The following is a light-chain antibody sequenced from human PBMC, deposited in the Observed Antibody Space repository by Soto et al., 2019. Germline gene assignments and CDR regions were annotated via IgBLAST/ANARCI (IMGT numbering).Light chain of an antibody. CDR1: QSVSSN. J-gene: IGKJ2*01. V-gene: IGKV3-15*01. Sequence: EIVMTQSPATLSVSPGERATLSCRASQSVSSNLAWYQQTPGQAPRLLIYAASTRATGIPARFSGSGSGTEFTLTISSLQSEDFAVYYCQQYNNWPYTFGQGTKLEIK. CDR2: AAS. CDR3: QQYNNWPYT.